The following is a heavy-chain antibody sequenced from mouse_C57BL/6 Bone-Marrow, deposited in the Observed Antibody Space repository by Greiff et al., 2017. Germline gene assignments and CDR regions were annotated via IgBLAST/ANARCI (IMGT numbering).Heavy chain of an antibody. D-gene: IGHD2-2*01. CDR2: INPSNGGT. J-gene: IGHJ3*01. Sequence: QVQLQQPGTELVKPGASVKLSCKASGYTFTSYWMHWVKQRPGQGLEWIGNINPSNGGTNYNEKFKSKATLTVDKSSSTAYMQLSSLTSEVSAVYYCARAGILWLRRAWFAYWGQGTLVTVSA. CDR3: ARAGILWLRRAWFAY. V-gene: IGHV1-53*01. CDR1: GYTFTSYW.